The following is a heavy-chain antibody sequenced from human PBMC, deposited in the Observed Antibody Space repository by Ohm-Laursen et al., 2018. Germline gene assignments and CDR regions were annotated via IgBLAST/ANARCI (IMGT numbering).Heavy chain of an antibody. CDR3: ANDPPGSDWSFGY. J-gene: IGHJ4*02. CDR2: IWSDGKTK. V-gene: IGHV3-33*06. Sequence: SLRLSCAASGFTFSTHAMHWVRQAPGKGLEWVAMIWSDGKTKFYVDSVKGRFTISRDNSRHTLYLQMDSLTAEDTAVYYCANDPPGSDWSFGYWGQGALVTVSS. CDR1: GFTFSTHA. D-gene: IGHD6-19*01.